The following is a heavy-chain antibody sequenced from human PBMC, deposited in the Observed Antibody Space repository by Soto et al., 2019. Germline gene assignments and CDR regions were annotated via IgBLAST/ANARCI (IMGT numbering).Heavy chain of an antibody. CDR2: ISYTGST. J-gene: IGHJ4*02. V-gene: IGHV4-31*03. CDR1: GGSVSSGDYY. D-gene: IGHD5-12*01. Sequence: QVHLQESGPGLVKPSQTLSLNCTVSGGSVSSGDYYWTWIRQHPGKGLEWIGYISYTGSTYYNPALESRVSISVDRSRTHFSLRLNSVTAADTAVYYCATTGGYGTPGDYWGQGTLVTVSS. CDR3: ATTGGYGTPGDY.